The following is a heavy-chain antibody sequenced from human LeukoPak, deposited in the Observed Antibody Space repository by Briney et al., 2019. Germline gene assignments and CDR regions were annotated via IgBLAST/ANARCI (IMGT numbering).Heavy chain of an antibody. J-gene: IGHJ3*02. Sequence: GGSLRLSCAASGFTFSSYGMHWVRQAPGKGLEWVAVISYDGRNKYYADSVNGRFTISRDNSKNTLYLQMNSLRAEDKAVYYCAKDLAARYYDFWSGYYGTDDAFDIWGQGTMVTVSS. D-gene: IGHD3-3*01. V-gene: IGHV3-30*18. CDR1: GFTFSSYG. CDR2: ISYDGRNK. CDR3: AKDLAARYYDFWSGYYGTDDAFDI.